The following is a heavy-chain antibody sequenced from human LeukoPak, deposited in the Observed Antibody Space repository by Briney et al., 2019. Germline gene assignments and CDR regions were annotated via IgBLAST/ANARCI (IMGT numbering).Heavy chain of an antibody. V-gene: IGHV4-34*01. CDR3: ARGAGVLRFKGPPIYYMGV. D-gene: IGHD3-3*01. CDR2: INHSGST. Sequence: PSETLSLXCAVYGGSFSGYYWSWIRQPPGKGLEWIGEINHSGSTNYNPSLKSRVTISVDTSKNQFSLKLSSVTAADTAVYYCARGAGVLRFKGPPIYYMGVWGKGTTVTVSS. CDR1: GGSFSGYY. J-gene: IGHJ6*03.